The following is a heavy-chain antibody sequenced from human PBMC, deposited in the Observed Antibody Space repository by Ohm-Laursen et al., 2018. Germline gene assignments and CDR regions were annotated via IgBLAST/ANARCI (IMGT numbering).Heavy chain of an antibody. CDR3: ASLYPGVRGYLGDAFDI. CDR1: GFTFSDYY. CDR2: ISSSGSTI. D-gene: IGHD3-10*01. V-gene: IGHV3-11*01. Sequence: SLRLSCAASGFTFSDYYMSWIRQAPGKGLEWVSYISSSGSTIYYADSVKGRFTISRDNAKNSLYLQMNSLRAEDTAVYYCASLYPGVRGYLGDAFDIWGQGTVVTVSS. J-gene: IGHJ3*02.